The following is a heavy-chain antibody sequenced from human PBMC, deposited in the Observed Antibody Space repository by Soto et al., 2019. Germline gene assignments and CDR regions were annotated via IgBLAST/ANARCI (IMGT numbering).Heavy chain of an antibody. Sequence: GGSLRLSCAASGFIFSNFGMHWVRQAPGKGLEWVAVIWYDGSNEYYADSVKGRFTISKDNSKNMLYLQMNSLRAEDTAAYYCARDDIPGITVATYGLDVWGQGTTVTVSS. CDR1: GFIFSNFG. CDR2: IWYDGSNE. D-gene: IGHD6-19*01. J-gene: IGHJ6*02. V-gene: IGHV3-33*01. CDR3: ARDDIPGITVATYGLDV.